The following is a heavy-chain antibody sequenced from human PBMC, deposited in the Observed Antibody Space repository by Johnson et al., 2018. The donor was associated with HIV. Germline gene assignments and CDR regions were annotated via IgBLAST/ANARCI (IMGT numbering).Heavy chain of an antibody. CDR3: TRAVAGKFAFDI. CDR1: GFTFSDYY. CDR2: IRNKAYGGTT. Sequence: VQLVESGGGLVKPGGSLRLSCAASGFTFSDYYMSWIRQAPGKGLEWVGFIRNKAYGGTTEYAASVKGRFTISRDDSKSIAYLQMNSLKTEDTAVYYCTRAVAGKFAFDIWGQGTMVTVSS. D-gene: IGHD6-19*01. J-gene: IGHJ3*02. V-gene: IGHV3-49*05.